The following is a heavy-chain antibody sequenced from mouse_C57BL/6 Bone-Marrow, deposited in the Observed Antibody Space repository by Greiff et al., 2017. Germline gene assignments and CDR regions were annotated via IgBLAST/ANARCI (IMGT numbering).Heavy chain of an antibody. D-gene: IGHD1-1*01. CDR2: INPNNGGT. J-gene: IGHJ4*01. CDR1: GYTFTDYY. V-gene: IGHV1-26*01. Sequence: EVKLQQSGPELVKPGASVKISCKASGYTFTDYYMNWVKQSHGKSLEWIGDINPNNGGTSYNQKFKGKATLTVDKSSSTAYMELRSLTSEDSAVYYCARSGYYGSSYVDYWGQGTSVTVSS. CDR3: ARSGYYGSSYVDY.